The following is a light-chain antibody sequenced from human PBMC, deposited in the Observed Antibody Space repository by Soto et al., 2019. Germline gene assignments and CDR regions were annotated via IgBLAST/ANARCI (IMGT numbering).Light chain of an antibody. V-gene: IGKV2-30*01. Sequence: DIVMTQAPLSLPVTLGQPASISCRSSQSLVFSDGVTYLNWFQQRPGHSPRRLFSEVSKRDIGVPDRFSTSGSGTDFTLKISRVEAEDVGIYYCMQGTQWPSTFVQGTKVEIK. J-gene: IGKJ1*01. CDR2: EVS. CDR1: QSLVFSDGVTY. CDR3: MQGTQWPST.